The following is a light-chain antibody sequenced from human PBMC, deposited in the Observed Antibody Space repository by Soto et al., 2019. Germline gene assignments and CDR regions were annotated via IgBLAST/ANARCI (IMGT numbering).Light chain of an antibody. V-gene: IGLV2-23*02. Sequence: QSALTQPASVSGSPGQSITISCTGTSRDVGAYKLVSWYQQHPGKAPKLIIYEVGERPSGASNRFSGPKSGNTASLTISGLQAEDEAYYYCGSYAGGSRVFGTGTKVTVL. CDR3: GSYAGGSRV. CDR1: SRDVGAYKL. CDR2: EVG. J-gene: IGLJ1*01.